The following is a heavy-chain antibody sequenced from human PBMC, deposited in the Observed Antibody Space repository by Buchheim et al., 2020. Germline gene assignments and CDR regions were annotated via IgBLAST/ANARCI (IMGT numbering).Heavy chain of an antibody. CDR1: GGSVSSGDYY. CDR2: IHYSGST. CDR3: ARQNSGYFAY. D-gene: IGHD3-22*01. Sequence: QVQLQESGPGLLKPSQTLSLTCSVSGGSVSSGDYYWSWIRQPPGKGLEWIGYIHYSGSTYYNPSLKSRVFISRDTPKNTFSLKMTSVTATDTAVYYCARQNSGYFAYWGQGT. V-gene: IGHV4-30-4*01. J-gene: IGHJ4*02.